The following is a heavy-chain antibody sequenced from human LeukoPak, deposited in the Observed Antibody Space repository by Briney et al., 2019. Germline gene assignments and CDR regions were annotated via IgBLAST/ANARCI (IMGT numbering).Heavy chain of an antibody. Sequence: ASVKVSCKASGYTFTSYYMHWVRQAPGQGLEWMGIINPSGGSTSYVQKFQGRVTMTRDTSTSTVYMELSSLRSEDTAVYYCARDRGSGLVVVGLDYWGQGTLVTVSP. J-gene: IGHJ4*02. CDR1: GYTFTSYY. CDR2: INPSGGST. V-gene: IGHV1-46*01. CDR3: ARDRGSGLVVVGLDY. D-gene: IGHD2-15*01.